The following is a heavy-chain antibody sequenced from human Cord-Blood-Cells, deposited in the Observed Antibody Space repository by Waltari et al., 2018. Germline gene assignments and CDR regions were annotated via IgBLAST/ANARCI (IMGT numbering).Heavy chain of an antibody. CDR3: AGDDCSCPNCYYYGMDD. CDR1: GDTFTGYY. V-gene: IGHV1-2*02. Sequence: QVQLVQSGAAVKKPGASVKVSCKATGDTFTGYYMHWVPQDPGQGLEWMEWMNPIGEINNSAKTFYGRSPMTRETTTIAASMKQISLRLDAVAASYCAGDDCSCPNCYYYGMDDWGQGTPVTVSS. D-gene: IGHD2-2*01. J-gene: IGHJ6*02. CDR2: MNPIGEIN.